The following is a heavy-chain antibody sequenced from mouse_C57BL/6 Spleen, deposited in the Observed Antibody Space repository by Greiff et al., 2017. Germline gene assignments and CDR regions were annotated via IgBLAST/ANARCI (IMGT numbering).Heavy chain of an antibody. Sequence: QVQLQQSGAELVKPGASVKISCKASGYAFSSYWMNWVKQRPGKGLEWIGQIYPGDGDTNYNGKFKGKATLTADKSSSTAYMQLSSLTSEDSAVYFCARNSYSLYYYAMDYWGQGTSVTVSS. J-gene: IGHJ4*01. CDR2: IYPGDGDT. D-gene: IGHD6-5*01. V-gene: IGHV1-80*01. CDR3: ARNSYSLYYYAMDY. CDR1: GYAFSSYW.